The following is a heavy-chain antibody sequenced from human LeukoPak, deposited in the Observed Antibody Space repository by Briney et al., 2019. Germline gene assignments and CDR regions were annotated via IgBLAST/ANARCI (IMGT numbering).Heavy chain of an antibody. CDR2: ISAYNGHT. CDR1: GYPLTSYG. V-gene: IGHV1-18*01. J-gene: IGHJ4*02. Sequence: GASVKVSCKASGYPLTSYGISWVRQAPGQGLEWMGWISAYNGHTNYAQMLQGRVTMTTDTSTTTAYMELRNLRSDDTAIYYCARPYKGAVGDYWGQGTLVTVSS. CDR3: ARPYKGAVGDY. D-gene: IGHD1-26*01.